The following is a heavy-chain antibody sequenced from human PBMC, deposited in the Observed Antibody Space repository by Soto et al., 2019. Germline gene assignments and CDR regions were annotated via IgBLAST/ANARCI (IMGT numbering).Heavy chain of an antibody. Sequence: SETLSLTCTISGDSFSNHYWTWIRQSPGKGLEWIGYIFHSGVTDYNPSVKSRVTISIDKSRNLFSLNLTSVTAADTAVYYCARDRYFYDSRGYYRTLDSWGQGTLVTVSS. CDR3: ARDRYFYDSRGYYRTLDS. CDR2: IFHSGVT. V-gene: IGHV4-59*11. J-gene: IGHJ5*01. CDR1: GDSFSNHY. D-gene: IGHD3-22*01.